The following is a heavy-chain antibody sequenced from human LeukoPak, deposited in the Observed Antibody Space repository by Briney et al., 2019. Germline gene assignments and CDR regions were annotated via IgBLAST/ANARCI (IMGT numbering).Heavy chain of an antibody. Sequence: ASVKVSCKASGYTFTSYYMHWVRQAPGQGLEWMGIINPSGGSTSYAQKFQGRVTMTRDMSTSTVYMELSSLRSEDTAVYYCARDGGGVVVTAIPFVFYYYYYMDVWGKGTTVTVSS. J-gene: IGHJ6*03. V-gene: IGHV1-46*01. CDR1: GYTFTSYY. CDR2: INPSGGST. D-gene: IGHD2-21*02. CDR3: ARDGGGVVVTAIPFVFYYYYYMDV.